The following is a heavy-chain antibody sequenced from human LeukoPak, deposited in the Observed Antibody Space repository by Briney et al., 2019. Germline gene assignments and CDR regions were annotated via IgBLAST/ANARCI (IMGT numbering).Heavy chain of an antibody. J-gene: IGHJ6*03. CDR1: GGSISSYY. V-gene: IGHV4-4*07. D-gene: IGHD3-10*01. CDR2: IYTSGST. CDR3: ARQYGRSDYNYYYMDV. Sequence: SETLSLTCTVSGGSISSYYWSWIRQPAGKGLEWIGRIYTSGSTNYNPSLKSRVTMSVDTSKNQFSLKLSSVTAADTAVYYCARQYGRSDYNYYYMDVWGNGTTVTVSS.